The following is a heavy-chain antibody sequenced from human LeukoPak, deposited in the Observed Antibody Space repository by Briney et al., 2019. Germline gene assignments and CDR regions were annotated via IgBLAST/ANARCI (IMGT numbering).Heavy chain of an antibody. J-gene: IGHJ3*02. CDR3: ARGYYDFWSGPMGAFDI. V-gene: IGHV1-69*05. CDR1: GGTFSSYA. CDR2: IIPIFGTA. D-gene: IGHD3-3*01. Sequence: SVKVSCKASGGTFSSYAISWVRQAPGQGLEWMGGIIPIFGTANYAQKFQGRVTITTDESTSTAYTELSSLRSEDTAVYYCARGYYDFWSGPMGAFDIWGQGTMVTVSS.